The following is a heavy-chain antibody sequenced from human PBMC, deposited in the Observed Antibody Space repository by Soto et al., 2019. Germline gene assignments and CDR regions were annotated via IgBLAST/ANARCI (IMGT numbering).Heavy chain of an antibody. D-gene: IGHD6-19*01. Sequence: EVQLVESGGGLVQPGGSLRLSCAASGFTFSSYEMNWVRQAPGKGLEWVSYISSSGSTIYYADSVKGRFTISRDNAKNSLYLQMNSLRAEDTAVYYCARDRYSSGWYTPNDAFDIWGQGTMVTVSS. V-gene: IGHV3-48*03. J-gene: IGHJ3*02. CDR1: GFTFSSYE. CDR2: ISSSGSTI. CDR3: ARDRYSSGWYTPNDAFDI.